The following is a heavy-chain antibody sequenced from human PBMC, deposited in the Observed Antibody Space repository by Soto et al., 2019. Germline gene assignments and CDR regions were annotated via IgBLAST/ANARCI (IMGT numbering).Heavy chain of an antibody. CDR2: IYYSGST. V-gene: IGHV4-59*01. CDR3: ARVSSGYYYYMDV. J-gene: IGHJ6*03. CDR1: GGSISSYY. D-gene: IGHD6-25*01. Sequence: QVQLQESGPGLVKPSETLSLTCTVSGGSISSYYWSWIRQPPGKGLEWIGYIYYSGSTNYNPSLKSRVTISVDTSKTQSSLKLSSVTAADTAVYYCARVSSGYYYYMDVWGKGTTVTVSS.